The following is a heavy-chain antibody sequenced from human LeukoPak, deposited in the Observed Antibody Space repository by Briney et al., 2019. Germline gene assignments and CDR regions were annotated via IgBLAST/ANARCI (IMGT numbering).Heavy chain of an antibody. CDR2: IYPGDSDT. D-gene: IGHD4/OR15-4a*01. J-gene: IGHJ6*03. CDR1: GYSFTSYW. CDR3: ARQLSYYYYYMDV. V-gene: IGHV5-51*01. Sequence: GESLKISCKGAGYSFTSYWIGWVRQMPGKGLEWRGIIYPGDSDTRYSPSFQGQVTISADKSISTAYLQWSSLKASDTAMYYCARQLSYYYYYMDVWGKGTTVTVSS.